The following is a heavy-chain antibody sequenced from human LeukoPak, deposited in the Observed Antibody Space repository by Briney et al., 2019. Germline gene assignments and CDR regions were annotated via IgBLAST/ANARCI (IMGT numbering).Heavy chain of an antibody. Sequence: SETLSLTCTVSGGSISSGSYYWSWIRQPAGKGLEWIGRIYTSESTNYNPSLKSRVTISVDTSKNQFSLKLSSVTAADTAVYYCARVTGGYPYYYYMDVWGKGTTVTVSS. D-gene: IGHD5-18*01. CDR2: IYTSEST. CDR1: GGSISSGSYY. J-gene: IGHJ6*03. V-gene: IGHV4-61*02. CDR3: ARVTGGYPYYYYMDV.